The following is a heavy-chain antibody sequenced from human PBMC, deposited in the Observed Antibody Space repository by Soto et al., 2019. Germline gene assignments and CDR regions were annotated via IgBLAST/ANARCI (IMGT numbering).Heavy chain of an antibody. Sequence: QITLKESGPTLVKPTQTLTLTCTFSGLSLTTRGVGVGWILQPPGKPLDCLALIYWDDEKRYSPSQQSRLSSTKDTSKNQVVLTMTNVGPVDTATYYCAHIPGYCQCDWFDPWGQGTVVSVSS. V-gene: IGHV2-5*02. CDR2: IYWDDEK. D-gene: IGHD3-22*01. J-gene: IGHJ5*02. CDR3: AHIPGYCQCDWFDP. CDR1: GLSLTTRGVG.